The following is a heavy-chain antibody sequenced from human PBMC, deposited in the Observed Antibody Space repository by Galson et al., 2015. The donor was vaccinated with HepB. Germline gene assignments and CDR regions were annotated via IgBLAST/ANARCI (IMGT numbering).Heavy chain of an antibody. CDR1: GFTFSSYG. J-gene: IGHJ6*02. V-gene: IGHV3-33*01. CDR3: ASGGQLVDYYYYYGMDV. Sequence: SLRLSCAASGFTFSSYGMHWVRQAPGKGLEWVAVIWYDGSNKYYADSVKGRFTISRDDSKNTLYLQMNSLRAEDTAVYYCASGGQLVDYYYYYGMDVWGQGTTVTVSS. CDR2: IWYDGSNK. D-gene: IGHD6-13*01.